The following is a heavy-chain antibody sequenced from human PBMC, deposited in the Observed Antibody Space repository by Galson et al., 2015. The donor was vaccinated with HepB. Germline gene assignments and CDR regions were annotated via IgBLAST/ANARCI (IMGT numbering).Heavy chain of an antibody. V-gene: IGHV3-9*01. CDR2: ISWNSGSM. D-gene: IGHD3-3*01. J-gene: IGHJ4*02. CDR3: ARTSTYYDFWTFDY. Sequence: SLRLSCAASGFTFDDYAMQWVRQAPGKGLEWVSGISWNSGSMGYADSVRGRFTISRDNAKNSLYLQMNSLRAEDTALYYCARTSTYYDFWTFDYWGQGTLVTVSS. CDR1: GFTFDDYA.